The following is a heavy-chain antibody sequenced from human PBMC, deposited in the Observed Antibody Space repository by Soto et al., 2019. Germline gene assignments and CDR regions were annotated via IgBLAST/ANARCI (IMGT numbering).Heavy chain of an antibody. Sequence: QLVETGGGLVQPGGSLRVSCAASGFSFSSHSMHWVRQAPGKRLEYISAISANGVGTYYADSVKGRFTISRDNSKNTLYLEMGSLRAEDTAVYHCARENGLNGFDIWGQGTMVPVSS. CDR1: GFSFSSHS. D-gene: IGHD2-2*03. CDR2: ISANGVGT. J-gene: IGHJ3*02. CDR3: ARENGLNGFDI. V-gene: IGHV3-64*07.